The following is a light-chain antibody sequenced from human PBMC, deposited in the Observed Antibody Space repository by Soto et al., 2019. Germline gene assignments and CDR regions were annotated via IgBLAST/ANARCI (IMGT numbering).Light chain of an antibody. Sequence: EIVLTQSPGTLSLSPGERATLSCRASQSVPHSYLAWYRQKPGQAPRLLIYGASSRATGIPVRFSGSGPGTDFTLTISRLEPEDFAVYYCQQYGSSLGFPVGGGTKVDIK. V-gene: IGKV3-20*01. CDR1: QSVPHSY. CDR2: GAS. J-gene: IGKJ4*01. CDR3: QQYGSSLGFP.